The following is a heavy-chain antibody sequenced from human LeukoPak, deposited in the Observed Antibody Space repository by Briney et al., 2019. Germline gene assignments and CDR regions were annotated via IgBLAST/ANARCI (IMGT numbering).Heavy chain of an antibody. CDR3: ARGGAARPDY. CDR2: ISSTSTNK. J-gene: IGHJ4*02. CDR1: AFTFSNYG. V-gene: IGHV3-48*01. D-gene: IGHD6-6*01. Sequence: PGGSLRLSCAASAFTFSNYGMNWVRQTPGKGLEWVSYISSTSTNKSYADSVKGRFTISRVNAKNSLYLQMTSLRAEDTAVYYCARGGAARPDYWGQGTLVTVSS.